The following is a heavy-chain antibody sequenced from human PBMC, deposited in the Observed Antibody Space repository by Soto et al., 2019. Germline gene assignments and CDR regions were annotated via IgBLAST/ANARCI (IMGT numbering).Heavy chain of an antibody. V-gene: IGHV4-59*08. J-gene: IGHJ4*02. CDR1: GGSISSYY. CDR2: IYYSGST. CDR3: ARLGGSYAVPHFDY. D-gene: IGHD1-26*01. Sequence: SETLSLTCTVSGGSISSYYWSWIRQPPGKGLEWIGYIYYSGSTNYNPSLKSRVTISVDPSKNQFSLKLSSVTVADTAVYYCARLGGSYAVPHFDYWGQGTLVTVSS.